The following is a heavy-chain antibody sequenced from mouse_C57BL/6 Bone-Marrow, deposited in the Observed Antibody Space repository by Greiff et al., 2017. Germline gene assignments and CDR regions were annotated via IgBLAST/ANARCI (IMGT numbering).Heavy chain of an antibody. CDR2: ISSGGSYT. Sequence: EVKLVESGGDLVKPGGSLKLSCAASGFTFSSYGMSWVRQTPDKRLEWVATISSGGSYTYYPDSVKGRFTISRDNAKNTLYLQMSSLKSEDTAMYYCARRLANWDPFYAMDYWGQGTSVTVSS. CDR3: ARRLANWDPFYAMDY. D-gene: IGHD4-1*01. J-gene: IGHJ4*01. CDR1: GFTFSSYG. V-gene: IGHV5-6*02.